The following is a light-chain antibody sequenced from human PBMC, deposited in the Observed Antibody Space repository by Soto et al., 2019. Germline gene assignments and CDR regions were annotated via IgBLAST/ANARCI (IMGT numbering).Light chain of an antibody. V-gene: IGKV3-15*01. J-gene: IGKJ1*01. CDR2: AGT. Sequence: TELTQHPDTLSVSPGESATLSCRASQSVANNLAWYQLHHDQAPRLHSYAGTDRATETPGRISGSEYGTEFTLIISSLQSEDFAVYYCHQYNNWPPWTFGQGTKVEI. CDR3: HQYNNWPPWT. CDR1: QSVANN.